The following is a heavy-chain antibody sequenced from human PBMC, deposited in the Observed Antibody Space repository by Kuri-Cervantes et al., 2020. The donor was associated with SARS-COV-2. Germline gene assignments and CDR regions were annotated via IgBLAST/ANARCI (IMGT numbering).Heavy chain of an antibody. CDR2: ISTYYGDT. Sequence: VSVKVSCKASGYTFTSYGIGWVRQAPGQGLEWMGWISTYYGDTDYAQSFQDRVTMTTDTSTSTAYMELKSLRSDDTAVYYCARGYGSRSSFDYWGQGTLVTVSS. CDR1: GYTFTSYG. V-gene: IGHV1-18*01. D-gene: IGHD6-13*01. CDR3: ARGYGSRSSFDY. J-gene: IGHJ4*02.